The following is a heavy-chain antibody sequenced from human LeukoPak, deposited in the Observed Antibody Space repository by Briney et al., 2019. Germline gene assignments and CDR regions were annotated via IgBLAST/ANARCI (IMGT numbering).Heavy chain of an antibody. CDR1: GYTFTSYG. V-gene: IGHV1-18*01. Sequence: ASVKVSCKASGYTFTSYGISWVRQAPGQGLEWMGWISAYNGNTNYAQKLQGRVTMTTDTSTSTAYMELRSLRSDDTAVYYCARAAQQYCSSTSCYLIQEHNWFDPWGQGTLVTVSS. CDR3: ARAAQQYCSSTSCYLIQEHNWFDP. CDR2: ISAYNGNT. D-gene: IGHD2-2*01. J-gene: IGHJ5*02.